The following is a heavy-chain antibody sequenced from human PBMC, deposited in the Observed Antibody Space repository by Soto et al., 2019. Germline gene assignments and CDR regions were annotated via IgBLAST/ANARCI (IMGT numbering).Heavy chain of an antibody. CDR3: ARVPGVVVPAAMSL. V-gene: IGHV1-3*01. CDR1: GGTFSSYA. D-gene: IGHD2-2*01. CDR2: INAATGNT. Sequence: ASVKVSCKASGGTFSSYAISWVRQAPGQRLEWMGWINAATGNTTYAHKFQGRVTITTDTSASTAYMEVSSLRSEDTAVYYCARVPGVVVPAAMSLWGRGTLVTVSS. J-gene: IGHJ4*02.